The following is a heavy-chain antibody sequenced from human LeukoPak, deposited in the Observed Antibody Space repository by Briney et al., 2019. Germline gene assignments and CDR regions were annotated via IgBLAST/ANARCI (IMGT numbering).Heavy chain of an antibody. D-gene: IGHD2-15*01. V-gene: IGHV5-51*01. CDR1: GYSFTSYW. Sequence: GESLKISCKGSGYSFTSYWIGWVRQMPGEGLEWMGIIYPGDSDTRYSPSFQGQVTISADKSISTAYLQWSSLKASDTAMYYCARRWWGHCSGGSCYSDAFDIWGQGTMVTVSS. CDR2: IYPGDSDT. CDR3: ARRWWGHCSGGSCYSDAFDI. J-gene: IGHJ3*02.